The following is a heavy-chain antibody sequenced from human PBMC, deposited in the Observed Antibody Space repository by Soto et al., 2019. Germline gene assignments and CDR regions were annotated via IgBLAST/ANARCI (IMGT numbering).Heavy chain of an antibody. V-gene: IGHV3-9*01. CDR1: VFTFDYYA. Sequence: PGGSLRLSCVASVFTFDYYAIHWVRQTPGKGLEWVSGLTWNGEVLGYADSVKGRFTISRDNAKNSLYLEMNSLRPEDTALYYCVKDSESSGYLTHLDYWGQGTLVTVSS. CDR2: LTWNGEVL. CDR3: VKDSESSGYLTHLDY. J-gene: IGHJ4*02. D-gene: IGHD3-22*01.